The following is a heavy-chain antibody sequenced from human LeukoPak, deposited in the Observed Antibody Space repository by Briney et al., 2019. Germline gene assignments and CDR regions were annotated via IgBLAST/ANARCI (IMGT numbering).Heavy chain of an antibody. V-gene: IGHV1-18*01. J-gene: IGHJ4*02. D-gene: IGHD3-10*01. CDR2: INTYNGDT. Sequence: ASVKVSCKASGYTFTTYGISWVRQAPGQGLEWMGWINTYNGDTKYAQKFQGRVTMTSDTSTSTAYMELRSLRPDDTAVFYCARDRRGSGSYFREYWGQGTLVTVSS. CDR3: ARDRRGSGSYFREY. CDR1: GYTFTTYG.